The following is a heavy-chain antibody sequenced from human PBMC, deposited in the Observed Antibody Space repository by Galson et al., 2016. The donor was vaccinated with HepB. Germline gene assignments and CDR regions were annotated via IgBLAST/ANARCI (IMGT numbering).Heavy chain of an antibody. V-gene: IGHV1-46*01. CDR3: ARSQILGQSAFDP. D-gene: IGHD2/OR15-2a*01. Sequence: SVKVSCKASGYTFTTYYIHWVRQAPGQGLEWMGIIDPSGTGTRYAQKFQGRVTMTRDTSTSTVIMELSSLKSEDTAVYYCARSQILGQSAFDPWGQGTLVTVSS. CDR2: IDPSGTGT. J-gene: IGHJ5*02. CDR1: GYTFTTYY.